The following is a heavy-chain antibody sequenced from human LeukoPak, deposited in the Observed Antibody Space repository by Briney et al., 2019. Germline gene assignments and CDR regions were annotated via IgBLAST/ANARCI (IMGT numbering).Heavy chain of an antibody. J-gene: IGHJ4*02. CDR1: GGSISSSRYY. CDR3: ARGGGSGWYQGVF. Sequence: SETLSLTCTVSGGSISSSRYYWGWIRQPPGKGLEWIGYIYHSGSTYYNPSLKSRVTISVDRSKNQFSLKLSSVTAADTAVYYCARGGGSGWYQGVFWGQGTLVTVSS. CDR2: IYHSGST. D-gene: IGHD6-19*01. V-gene: IGHV4-39*07.